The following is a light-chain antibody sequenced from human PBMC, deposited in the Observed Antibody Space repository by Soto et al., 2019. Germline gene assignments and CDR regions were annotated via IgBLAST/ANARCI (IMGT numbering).Light chain of an antibody. CDR1: QSVSSN. V-gene: IGKV3-15*01. CDR3: QQYNSWPRT. CDR2: GAS. Sequence: EIVMTQSPATLSVSPGERATLSCRASQSVSSNLAWYQQKPGQAPRLLIYGASTRATGIPARFSGSGSGTDFTLTISTLEPEDSAVYYCQQYNSWPRTFGQGTKVDIK. J-gene: IGKJ1*01.